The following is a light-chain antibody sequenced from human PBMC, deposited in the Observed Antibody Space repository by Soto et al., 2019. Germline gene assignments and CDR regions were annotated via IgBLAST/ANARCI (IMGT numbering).Light chain of an antibody. CDR1: SSDVGSYNL. CDR2: EDS. Sequence: QSVLTQPASVSGSPGQSITISCTGTSSDVGSYNLVSWYQQHPGKAPKLMIYEDSKRPSGVSNRFSGSKSGNTASLTISGLQTGDEADYYCCSYADSSTYVFGTGTKVTVL. V-gene: IGLV2-23*01. J-gene: IGLJ1*01. CDR3: CSYADSSTYV.